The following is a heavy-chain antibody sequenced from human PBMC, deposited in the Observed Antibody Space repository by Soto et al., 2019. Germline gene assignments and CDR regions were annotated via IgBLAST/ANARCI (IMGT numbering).Heavy chain of an antibody. Sequence: QVQLVQSGAEVKKPGASVKVSCKASGNTFTSYDINWVRQATGQGLEYLGWMNPNSGNTAYVQKFQGRVTMTWDTSLXRADMELSSLRSEDTAVYFCARGVKYGAYSRWFDPWGQGTLVTVSS. CDR3: ARGVKYGAYSRWFDP. CDR2: MNPNSGNT. J-gene: IGHJ5*02. CDR1: GNTFTSYD. V-gene: IGHV1-8*01. D-gene: IGHD4-17*01.